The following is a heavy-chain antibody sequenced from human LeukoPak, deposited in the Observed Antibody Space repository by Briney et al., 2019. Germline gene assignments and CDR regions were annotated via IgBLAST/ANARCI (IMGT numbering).Heavy chain of an antibody. J-gene: IGHJ4*02. D-gene: IGHD5-18*01. CDR2: ISSSSSTI. CDR1: GFTFSSYS. V-gene: IGHV3-48*01. CDR3: ARRVGGYSYTSRCFDY. Sequence: GGSLRLSCAASGFTFSSYSMNWVRQAPGKGLEWVSYISSSSSTIYYADSVKGRFTISRDNAKNSLYLQMNSLRAEDTAVYYCARRVGGYSYTSRCFDYWGQGTLVTVSS.